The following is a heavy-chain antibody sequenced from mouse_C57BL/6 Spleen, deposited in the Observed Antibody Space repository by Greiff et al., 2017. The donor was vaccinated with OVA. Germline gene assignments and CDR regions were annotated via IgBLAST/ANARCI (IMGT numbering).Heavy chain of an antibody. V-gene: IGHV1-39*01. Sequence: VQLKQSGPELVKPGASVKISCKASGYSFTDYNMNWVKQSNGKSLEWIGVINPNYGTTSYNQKFKGKATLTVDQSSSTAYMQLNSLTSEDSAVYYCAREGDWGRKGYFDYWGQGTTLTVSS. CDR1: GYSFTDYN. J-gene: IGHJ2*01. CDR2: INPNYGTT. CDR3: AREGDWGRKGYFDY. D-gene: IGHD4-1*01.